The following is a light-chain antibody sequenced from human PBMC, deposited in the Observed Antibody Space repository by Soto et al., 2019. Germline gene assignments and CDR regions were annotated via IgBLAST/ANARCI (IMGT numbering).Light chain of an antibody. Sequence: DIQMTQSPSSLSASVGDRVTITCRASQSISSYLNWYQQKPGKAPNLLIYAASSLQSGVPSGFSGSGSGTEFTLTISSLQPEDFATYYCQQSYSTPITFGQGTRLEIK. J-gene: IGKJ5*01. CDR3: QQSYSTPIT. CDR2: AAS. CDR1: QSISSY. V-gene: IGKV1-39*01.